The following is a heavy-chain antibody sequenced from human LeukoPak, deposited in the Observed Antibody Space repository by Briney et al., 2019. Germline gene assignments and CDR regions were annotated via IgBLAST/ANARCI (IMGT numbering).Heavy chain of an antibody. J-gene: IGHJ5*02. Sequence: ASVKVSCKASGYTFTSYGISWVRQAPGQGLEWMGWISAYNGNTNYAQKLQGRVTMTTDTSTSTAYMELRSLRSDDTAVYYCARHWGVTTYSSHLYWFDPWGQGTLVTVSS. V-gene: IGHV1-18*01. CDR2: ISAYNGNT. CDR3: ARHWGVTTYSSHLYWFDP. CDR1: GYTFTSYG. D-gene: IGHD4-17*01.